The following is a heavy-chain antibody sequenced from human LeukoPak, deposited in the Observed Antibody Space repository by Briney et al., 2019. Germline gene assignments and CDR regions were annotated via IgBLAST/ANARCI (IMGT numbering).Heavy chain of an antibody. J-gene: IGHJ4*02. CDR3: ARDQLRLGELSTTDY. CDR1: GYTFTSYG. Sequence: ASVKVSFKASGYTFTSYGISWVRQAPGQGLEWMGWISAYNRKTNNARSLQGRVTMTTDTSTSTAYMELRSLRSDDTAVYYCARDQLRLGELSTTDYWGQGTLVTVSS. D-gene: IGHD3-16*02. V-gene: IGHV1-18*01. CDR2: ISAYNRKT.